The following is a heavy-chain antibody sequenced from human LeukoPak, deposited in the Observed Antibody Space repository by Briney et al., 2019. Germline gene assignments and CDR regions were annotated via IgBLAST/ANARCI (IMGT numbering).Heavy chain of an antibody. Sequence: GGSLRLSCAVSGFTFSSYWMGWVRQAPGKGLAWVANINQDGSSKYYEDSVKGRFTISRDNAKNSLYLQMNSLRAEDTALYYCARDTNRDYSGSYRDYWGQGTLVTVSS. CDR1: GFTFSSYW. CDR2: INQDGSSK. D-gene: IGHD1-26*01. CDR3: ARDTNRDYSGSYRDY. J-gene: IGHJ4*02. V-gene: IGHV3-7*03.